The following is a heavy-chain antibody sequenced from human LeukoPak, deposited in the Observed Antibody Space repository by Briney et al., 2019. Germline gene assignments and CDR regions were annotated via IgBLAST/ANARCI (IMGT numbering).Heavy chain of an antibody. D-gene: IGHD3-3*01. CDR3: ARVFTIFGVAISGAFDI. Sequence: GASVKVSCKASGGTFSSYAISWVRQAPGQGLEWMGGIIPIFGTANYAQKFQGRVTITTDESTSTAYMELSSLRSEDTAVYYCARVFTIFGVAISGAFDIWGQGTMVTVSS. V-gene: IGHV1-69*05. CDR1: GGTFSSYA. CDR2: IIPIFGTA. J-gene: IGHJ3*02.